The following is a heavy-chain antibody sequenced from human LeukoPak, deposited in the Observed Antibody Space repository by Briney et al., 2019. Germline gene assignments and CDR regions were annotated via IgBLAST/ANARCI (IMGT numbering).Heavy chain of an antibody. J-gene: IGHJ5*02. V-gene: IGHV3-23*01. CDR3: SKGRTGWFDP. D-gene: IGHD3/OR15-3a*01. CDR1: GFTFSSYA. CDR2: VSGSGGST. Sequence: GGPLRLSCAASGFTFSSYAMSWVRQAPGKGLEWVSGVSGSGGSTYYADSVKGRFTITRDNSKSTVYLQMNSLRVEDTAVYYCSKGRTGWFDPWGQGTLVTVSS.